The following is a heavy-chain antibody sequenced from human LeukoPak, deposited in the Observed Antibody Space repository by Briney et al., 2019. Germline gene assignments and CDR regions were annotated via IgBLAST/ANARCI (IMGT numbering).Heavy chain of an antibody. CDR2: ISSSSSYI. CDR1: GFIFDDYG. V-gene: IGHV3-21*01. CDR3: ARDRSVAGRGGDY. J-gene: IGHJ4*02. Sequence: GGSLRLSCAASGFIFDDYGMSWVRQVPGKGLEWVSSISSSSSYIYYADSVKGRFTISRDNAKNSLYLQMNSLRAEDTAVYYCARDRSVAGRGGDYWGQGTLVTVSS. D-gene: IGHD6-19*01.